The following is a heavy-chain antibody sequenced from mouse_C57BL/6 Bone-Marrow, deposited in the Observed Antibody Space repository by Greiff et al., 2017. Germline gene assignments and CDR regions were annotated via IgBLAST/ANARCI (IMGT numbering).Heavy chain of an antibody. CDR2: INPNNGGT. Sequence: EVQLQQSGPELVKPGASVKISCKASGYTFTDYYMNWVKQSHGKSLEWIGEINPNNGGTSYNQKLKGKATLTVDKPSSTAYMELRSLTSEDSAVYYCARDYYGSSWYFDYWGQGTILTVSS. D-gene: IGHD1-1*01. CDR3: ARDYYGSSWYFDY. CDR1: GYTFTDYY. V-gene: IGHV1-26*01. J-gene: IGHJ2*01.